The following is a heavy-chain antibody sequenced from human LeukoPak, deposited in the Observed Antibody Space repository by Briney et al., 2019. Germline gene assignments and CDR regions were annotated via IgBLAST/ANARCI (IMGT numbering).Heavy chain of an antibody. V-gene: IGHV1-46*01. CDR2: INPSGGST. J-gene: IGHJ5*02. D-gene: IGHD3-22*01. CDR3: ARPNYYDSSGYYYSGWFDP. Sequence: ASVKVSCKASGYTFTSYYMHWVRQAPGQGLEWMGIINPSGGSTSYAQKFQGRVTMTRDTSISTAYMELSRLRSDDTAVYYCARPNYYDSSGYYYSGWFDPWGQGTLVTVSS. CDR1: GYTFTSYY.